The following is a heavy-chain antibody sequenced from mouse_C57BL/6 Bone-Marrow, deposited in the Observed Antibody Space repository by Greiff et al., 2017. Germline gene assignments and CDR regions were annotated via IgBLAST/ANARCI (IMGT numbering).Heavy chain of an antibody. J-gene: IGHJ1*03. D-gene: IGHD1-1*01. CDR1: GYTFTSYG. CDR2: IYPRSGNT. Sequence: QVQLKESGAELARPGASVKLSCKASGYTFTSYGISWVKQRTGQGLEWIGEIYPRSGNTYYNEKFKGKATLTADKSSSTAYMELRSLPSEDSAVYFCARVNGSNWYFDVWGTGTTVTVSS. V-gene: IGHV1-81*01. CDR3: ARVNGSNWYFDV.